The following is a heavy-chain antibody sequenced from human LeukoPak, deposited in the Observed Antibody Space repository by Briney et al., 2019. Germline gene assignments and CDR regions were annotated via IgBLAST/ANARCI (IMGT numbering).Heavy chain of an antibody. CDR2: IYHSGST. CDR3: ARDPHPLLWFGETQNYYYYYMDV. Sequence: PSETLSLTCTVSGGSISSSSYYWGWIRQPPGKGLEWIGSIYHSGSTYYNPSLKSRVTISVDTSKNQFSLKLSSVTAADTAVYYCARDPHPLLWFGETQNYYYYYMDVWGKGTTVTVSS. CDR1: GGSISSSSYY. J-gene: IGHJ6*03. V-gene: IGHV4-39*07. D-gene: IGHD3-10*01.